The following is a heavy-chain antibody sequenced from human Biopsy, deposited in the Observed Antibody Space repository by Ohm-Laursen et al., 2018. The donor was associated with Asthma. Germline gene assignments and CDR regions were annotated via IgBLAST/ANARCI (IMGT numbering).Heavy chain of an antibody. CDR1: GYTFRSYG. CDR2: ISPFTGDT. Sequence: EASVKVSCKASGYTFRSYGVSWVRQAPGQGLEWMGWISPFTGDTHFGQKFQGRVIMTTDTSTDTAYMELRSLRSDDTAVYYCARHPYNFGGFDYWGQGSLVLVSS. CDR3: ARHPYNFGGFDY. J-gene: IGHJ4*02. V-gene: IGHV1-18*04. D-gene: IGHD5-24*01.